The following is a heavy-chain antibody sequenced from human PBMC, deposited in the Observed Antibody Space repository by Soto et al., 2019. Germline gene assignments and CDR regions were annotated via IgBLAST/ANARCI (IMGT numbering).Heavy chain of an antibody. Sequence: GGSLRLSCAASGFTFSNFWMSWVRQAPGKGLEWVANIKQDGSEEYYVDSVKGRFTISRDNVKNSLYLQMNSLRAEDTAVYFCASASRVYSSISWGQGTLVTVSS. J-gene: IGHJ5*02. V-gene: IGHV3-7*01. CDR3: ASASRVYSSIS. CDR1: GFTFSNFW. CDR2: IKQDGSEE. D-gene: IGHD5-18*01.